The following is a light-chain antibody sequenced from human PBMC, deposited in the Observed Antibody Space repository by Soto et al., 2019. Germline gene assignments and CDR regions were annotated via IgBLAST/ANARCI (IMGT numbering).Light chain of an antibody. J-gene: IGKJ3*01. CDR2: GAS. CDR3: QQYADSPFT. CDR1: QSVSSNY. Sequence: EFVLTQSPGTLSSSPGERATLSCRASQSVSSNYLAWYQQKPGEAARLLIYGASSRATGIPDRFSGSGSGTDFTLTISRLEPDDFAMYYCQQYADSPFTFGPGTKVDIK. V-gene: IGKV3-20*01.